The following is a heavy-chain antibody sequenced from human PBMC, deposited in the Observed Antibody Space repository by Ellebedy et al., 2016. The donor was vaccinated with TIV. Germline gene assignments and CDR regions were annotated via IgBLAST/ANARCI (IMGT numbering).Heavy chain of an antibody. Sequence: GESLKISCAASGFTFSDHAVHWVRQAPGKGPEWVSYISYSGDLMYYADSVKGRFTTSRDNAENSLYLQMNSLRAEDTAVYYCARNSAGTVSSDYWGQGTLVTVSS. CDR2: ISYSGDLM. CDR1: GFTFSDHA. D-gene: IGHD4-17*01. V-gene: IGHV3-11*04. CDR3: ARNSAGTVSSDY. J-gene: IGHJ4*02.